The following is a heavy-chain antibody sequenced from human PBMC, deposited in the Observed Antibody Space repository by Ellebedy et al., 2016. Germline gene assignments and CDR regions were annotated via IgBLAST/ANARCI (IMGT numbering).Heavy chain of an antibody. J-gene: IGHJ4*02. CDR2: IVVGSGNT. Sequence: ASVKVSCKASGYTFTSYAMHWVRQARGQRLEWIGWIVVGSGNTNYAQKFQERVTITRDMSTSTAYMELSSLRSEDTAVYYCARDGGYNWNDVVFDYWGQGTLVTVSS. CDR3: ARDGGYNWNDVVFDY. CDR1: GYTFTSYA. D-gene: IGHD1-1*01. V-gene: IGHV1-58*02.